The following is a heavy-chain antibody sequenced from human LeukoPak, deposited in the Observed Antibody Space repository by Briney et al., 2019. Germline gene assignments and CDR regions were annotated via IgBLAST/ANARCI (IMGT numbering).Heavy chain of an antibody. V-gene: IGHV4-39*01. J-gene: IGHJ4*02. D-gene: IGHD2-2*01. CDR3: HFKYCSSTTCFYYFDY. CDR1: GGSISSSSHY. Sequence: SETLSLTCTVSGGSISSSSHYWGWIRQPPGKGLEWIGSIYYSGITYYNPSLRSRVTISVDTSKNQFSLKLSSVTATDTAVYYCHFKYCSSTTCFYYFDYWGQGTLVTVSS. CDR2: IYYSGIT.